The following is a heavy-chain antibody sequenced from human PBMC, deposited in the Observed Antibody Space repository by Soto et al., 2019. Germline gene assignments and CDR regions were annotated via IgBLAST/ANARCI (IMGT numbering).Heavy chain of an antibody. CDR1: GGTFSSYA. Sequence: QVQLVQSGAEVKKPGSSVKVSCKASGGTFSSYAISWVRQAPGQGLEWMGGIIPMFGTANYAQKFQGRVTITADESTSTAYMELSSLSSEDTAVYYCAREGGSGNYRYYAMDVWGQGTTVTVSS. J-gene: IGHJ6*02. CDR2: IIPMFGTA. D-gene: IGHD3-10*01. V-gene: IGHV1-69*12. CDR3: AREGGSGNYRYYAMDV.